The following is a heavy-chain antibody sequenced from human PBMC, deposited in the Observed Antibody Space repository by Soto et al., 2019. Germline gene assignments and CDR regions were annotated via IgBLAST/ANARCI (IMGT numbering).Heavy chain of an antibody. J-gene: IGHJ6*03. V-gene: IGHV4-34*01. Sequence: PSETLSLTCAVYGGSFSGYYWSWIRQPPGKELKRIGEINHSESTNYNPSLKSRVTISVDTSKNQFSLKLSSVTAADTAVYYCARVHSGKTVTKYYYYYMDVWGKGTTVTVSS. D-gene: IGHD4-4*01. CDR1: GGSFSGYY. CDR2: INHSEST. CDR3: ARVHSGKTVTKYYYYYMDV.